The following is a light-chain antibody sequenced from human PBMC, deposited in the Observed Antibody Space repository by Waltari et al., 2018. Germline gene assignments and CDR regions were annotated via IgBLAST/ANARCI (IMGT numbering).Light chain of an antibody. Sequence: SALTQPRSVSGSPGQPVTLPSPGTTNALGSYTYVLWYQQHPGKAPKLIILDVTKRPSGVPDRLSGSKSGNTASLTISGLRAEDEAEYYCCSYAGSYTWVFGGGTKLTVV. CDR3: CSYAGSYTWV. CDR2: DVT. J-gene: IGLJ3*02. V-gene: IGLV2-11*01. CDR1: TNALGSYTY.